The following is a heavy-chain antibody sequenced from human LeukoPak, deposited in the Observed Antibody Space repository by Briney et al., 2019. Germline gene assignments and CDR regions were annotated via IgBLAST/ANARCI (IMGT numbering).Heavy chain of an antibody. CDR3: ARYDYGSGSLDY. CDR2: IYYSGST. CDR1: GGSISSSSYY. D-gene: IGHD3-10*01. Sequence: SETLSLTCTVSGGSISSSSYYWSWIRQPPGKGLEWIGYIYYSGSTNYNPSLKSRVTISVDTSKNQFSLKLSSVTAADTAVYYCARYDYGSGSLDYWGQGTLVTVSS. J-gene: IGHJ4*02. V-gene: IGHV4-61*01.